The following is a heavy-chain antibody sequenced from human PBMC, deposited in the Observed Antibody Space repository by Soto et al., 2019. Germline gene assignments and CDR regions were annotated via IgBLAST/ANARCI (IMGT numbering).Heavy chain of an antibody. CDR2: INQDGSEK. V-gene: IGHV3-7*01. CDR3: SRSLNS. J-gene: IGHJ4*02. CDR1: GFTFSTYW. Sequence: EVQLMKSGGGLVQPGGSLRLSCAASGFTFSTYWMDWVRQTPGKGLEWVANINQDGSEKNYVDSVKGRFTIYRDNAKNSLYLQMSSLTAEDSALYYCSRSLNSWGQGTLVTVSS.